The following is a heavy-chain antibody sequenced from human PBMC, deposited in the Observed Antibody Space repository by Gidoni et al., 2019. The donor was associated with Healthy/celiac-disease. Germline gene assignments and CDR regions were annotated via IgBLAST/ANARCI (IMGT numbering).Heavy chain of an antibody. J-gene: IGHJ4*02. Sequence: EVQLVESGRGLVKPGGSLRLSCAASGFTFCSYSMNWVRQAPGKGLEWVSSISSSSSYIYYADSVKGRFTISRDNAKNSLYLQMNSLRAEDTAVYYCARARVTMVRGVHYYFDYWGQGTLVTVSS. CDR1: GFTFCSYS. CDR2: ISSSSSYI. D-gene: IGHD3-10*01. V-gene: IGHV3-21*01. CDR3: ARARVTMVRGVHYYFDY.